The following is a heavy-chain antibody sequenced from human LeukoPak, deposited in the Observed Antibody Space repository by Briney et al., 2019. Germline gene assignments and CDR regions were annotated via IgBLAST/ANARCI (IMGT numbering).Heavy chain of an antibody. D-gene: IGHD5-18*01. V-gene: IGHV3-23*01. CDR3: AGRVTGYSSGYVY. J-gene: IGHJ4*02. Sequence: GGSLRLSCAASGITFSNYAVSWVRQAPEKGLDWVSVISGSAHKIRYADSVKGRFTISRDNSENIVYLQMNNLRAEDTAVYYCAGRVTGYSSGYVYWGQGTLVTVSS. CDR1: GITFSNYA. CDR2: ISGSAHKI.